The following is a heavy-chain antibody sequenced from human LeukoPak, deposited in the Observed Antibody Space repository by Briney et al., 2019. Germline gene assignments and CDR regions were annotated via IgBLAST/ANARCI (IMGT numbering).Heavy chain of an antibody. CDR2: INHSGST. Sequence: PSETLSLTCAVYGGSFSDYYWSWIRQPPGKGLEWIGKINHSGSTNYNPSLKSRVTISVDTSKNQFTLKLSSVTAADTAVYYCARGRPEGYCSSTSCYLFDYWGQGTLVTVSS. D-gene: IGHD2-2*01. V-gene: IGHV4-34*01. J-gene: IGHJ4*02. CDR3: ARGRPEGYCSSTSCYLFDY. CDR1: GGSFSDYY.